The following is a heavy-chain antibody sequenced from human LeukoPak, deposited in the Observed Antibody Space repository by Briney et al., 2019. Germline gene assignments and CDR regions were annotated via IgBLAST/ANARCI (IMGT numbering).Heavy chain of an antibody. D-gene: IGHD2-2*01. CDR3: ARSSYCSSTSCLYYLDY. CDR1: GFTVSSNY. J-gene: IGHJ4*02. V-gene: IGHV3-53*05. Sequence: GGSLRLSCAASGFTVSSNYMSWVRQAPGKGLEWVSVIYSGGRTYYADSVKGRFTISRDNSKNTLYLQMNSLRAEDTAVYYCARSSYCSSTSCLYYLDYWGQGTLVTVSS. CDR2: IYSGGRT.